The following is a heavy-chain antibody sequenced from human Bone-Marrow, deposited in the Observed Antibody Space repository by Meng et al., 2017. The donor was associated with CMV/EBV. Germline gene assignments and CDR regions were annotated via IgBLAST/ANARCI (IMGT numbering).Heavy chain of an antibody. CDR2: INHSGST. D-gene: IGHD2-2*01. Sequence: SETLSLTCAVYGGSFSGYYCSWIRQPPGKGLEWIGEINHSGSTNYNPSLKSRVTISVDTSKYQFSLKLSSVTAADTAVYYCARVTIVVVPAAIGQSGYYYYYGMDVWGQGTTVTVSS. CDR3: ARVTIVVVPAAIGQSGYYYYYGMDV. CDR1: GGSFSGYY. V-gene: IGHV4-34*01. J-gene: IGHJ6*02.